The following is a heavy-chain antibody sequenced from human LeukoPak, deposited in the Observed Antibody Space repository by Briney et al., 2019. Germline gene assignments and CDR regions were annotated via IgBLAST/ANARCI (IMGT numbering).Heavy chain of an antibody. V-gene: IGHV4-4*07. CDR3: ARAPNWNPDAFDI. J-gene: IGHJ3*02. Sequence: PSETLSLTCTVSSGSISSSYWSWIRQPAGKGLEWIGRLYTSGSTNYNPSLKSRVTMSEDTSKKQFSLKLSSVTAADTAVYYCARAPNWNPDAFDIWGQGTMVTVSS. D-gene: IGHD1-1*01. CDR1: SGSISSSY. CDR2: LYTSGST.